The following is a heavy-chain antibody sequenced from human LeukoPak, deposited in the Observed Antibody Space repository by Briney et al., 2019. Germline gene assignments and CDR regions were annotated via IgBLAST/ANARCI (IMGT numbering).Heavy chain of an antibody. V-gene: IGHV3-21*01. D-gene: IGHD6-13*01. CDR3: ARVPSSSWYYFDY. J-gene: IGHJ4*02. CDR1: GFTFSSYS. Sequence: PGGSLRLSCAASGFTFSSYSMNWVRQAPGKGLEWVSSISSSSGYIYYADSVKGRFTISRDNAKNSLYLQMNSLRAEDTAVYYCARVPSSSWYYFDYWGQGTLVTVSS. CDR2: ISSSSGYI.